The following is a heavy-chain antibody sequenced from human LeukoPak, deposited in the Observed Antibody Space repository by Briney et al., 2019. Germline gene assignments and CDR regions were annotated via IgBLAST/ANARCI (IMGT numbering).Heavy chain of an antibody. D-gene: IGHD2-15*01. CDR3: ARGWHDWFDP. Sequence: TGGSLRLSCAASGFTFSSYSMHWVRQAPGKGLEWLSVISYDGISKYFADSVKGRFTISRDNSENTLYLQLNSLRVEDTAVYYCARGWHDWFDPWGQGTLVTVSS. CDR2: ISYDGISK. CDR1: GFTFSSYS. J-gene: IGHJ5*02. V-gene: IGHV3-30-3*01.